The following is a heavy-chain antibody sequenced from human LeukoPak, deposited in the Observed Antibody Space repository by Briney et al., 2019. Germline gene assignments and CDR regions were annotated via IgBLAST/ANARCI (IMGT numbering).Heavy chain of an antibody. V-gene: IGHV4-59*01. Sequence: SETLSLTCTVSGGSISSYYWSCIRQPPGKGLEWIGYIYYSGSTNYNPSLKSRVTISVDTSKNQFSLKLSSVTAADTAVYYCASGYCSSTSCLFDPWGQGTLVTVSS. CDR1: GGSISSYY. J-gene: IGHJ5*02. CDR3: ASGYCSSTSCLFDP. D-gene: IGHD2-2*03. CDR2: IYYSGST.